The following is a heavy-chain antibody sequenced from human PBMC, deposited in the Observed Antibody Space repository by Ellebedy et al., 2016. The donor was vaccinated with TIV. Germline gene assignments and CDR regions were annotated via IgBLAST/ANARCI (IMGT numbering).Heavy chain of an antibody. D-gene: IGHD6-19*01. CDR2: IGTAGDT. CDR1: GFTFSRYD. Sequence: GGSLRLXXAASGFTFSRYDMHWVRQATGKGLEWVSSIGTAGDTYYPGYVKGRFTITRENDKNSFYLQMNSLRAGDTAVYYCATSGASSGWDAIADWGQGTLVTVSS. CDR3: ATSGASSGWDAIAD. J-gene: IGHJ4*02. V-gene: IGHV3-13*01.